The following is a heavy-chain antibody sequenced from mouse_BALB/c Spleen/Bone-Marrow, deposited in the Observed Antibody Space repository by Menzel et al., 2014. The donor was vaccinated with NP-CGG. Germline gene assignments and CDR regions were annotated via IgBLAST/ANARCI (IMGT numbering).Heavy chain of an antibody. CDR1: GYAFSVYW. J-gene: IGHJ2*01. V-gene: IGHV1-80*01. Sequence: QVQLQQSGAELVRPGSSVKISCTASGYAFSVYWMNWVKQRPGQGLEWIGQIYPGDGDTNYNGKFKGRATLTADKSSNTAYMQLSSLTSEDSAVYFCARGGISVDYWGQGTTLTVS. CDR3: ARGGISVDY. CDR2: IYPGDGDT.